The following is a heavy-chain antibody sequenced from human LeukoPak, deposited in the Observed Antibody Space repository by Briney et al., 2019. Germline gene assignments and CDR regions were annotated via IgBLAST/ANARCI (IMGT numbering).Heavy chain of an antibody. CDR1: GFSVGRYY. D-gene: IGHD6-13*01. Sequence: GGSLRLSCAASGFSVGRYYMSWVRQAPGKGLEWVAVLFGGGRTDYADSEKGRFTISGDNSKNTLYLEMNSLRADDTAVYYCARDRTAADPWGQGALVTVSS. J-gene: IGHJ5*02. V-gene: IGHV3-66*01. CDR3: ARDRTAADP. CDR2: LFGGGRT.